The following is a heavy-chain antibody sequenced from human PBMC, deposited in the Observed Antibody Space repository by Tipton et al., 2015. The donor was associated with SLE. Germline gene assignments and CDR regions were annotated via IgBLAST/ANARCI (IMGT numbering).Heavy chain of an antibody. D-gene: IGHD1-1*01. CDR2: IYYGGST. J-gene: IGHJ3*02. V-gene: IGHV4-39*07. CDR3: ARLDARRDAFDI. CDR1: GGSISSSSYY. Sequence: TLSLTCTVSGGSISSSSYYWGWIRQPPGKGLEWIGYIYYGGSTYYNPSLKSRVTISVDTSKNQFSLKLSSVTAADTAVYYCARLDARRDAFDIWGQGTMVTVSS.